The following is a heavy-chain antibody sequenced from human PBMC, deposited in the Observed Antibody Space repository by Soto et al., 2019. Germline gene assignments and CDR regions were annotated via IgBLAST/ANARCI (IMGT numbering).Heavy chain of an antibody. CDR3: LHMESRAPSYGMDV. J-gene: IGHJ6*02. V-gene: IGHV2-5*02. CDR2: IYWDDDK. Sequence: QITLKESGPTLVKPTQTLTLTCTFSGFSLDTSGVGVGWIRQPPGKALEWLTLIYWDDDKRYSPSLRSRLTITEDTSKIQVVLKTTNMDPFDTIIHSCLHMESRAPSYGMDVWGQGTTVPVSS. D-gene: IGHD3-3*01. CDR1: GFSLDTSGVG.